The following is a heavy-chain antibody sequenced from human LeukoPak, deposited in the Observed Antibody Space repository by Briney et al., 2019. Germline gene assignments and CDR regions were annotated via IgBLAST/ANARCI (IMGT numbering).Heavy chain of an antibody. Sequence: ASVKVSCKASGGTFSSYAISWVRQAPGQGLEWMGRIIPILGIANYAQKFQGRVTITADKSTSTAYMELSSLRSEDTAVYYCARPEGNQPDEAFDIWGQGTMVTVSS. V-gene: IGHV1-69*04. J-gene: IGHJ3*02. CDR1: GGTFSSYA. D-gene: IGHD1-14*01. CDR3: ARPEGNQPDEAFDI. CDR2: IIPILGIA.